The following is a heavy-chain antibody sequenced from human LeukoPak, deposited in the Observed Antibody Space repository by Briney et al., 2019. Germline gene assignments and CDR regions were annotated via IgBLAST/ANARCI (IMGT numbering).Heavy chain of an antibody. CDR3: ARVARYSSSWYWYYFDY. D-gene: IGHD6-13*01. Sequence: SETLSLTCTVSGGSISSYYWGWIRQPPGKGLEWIGYIYYSGSTNYNPSLKSRVTISVDTSKNQFSLKLSSVTAADTAVYYCARVARYSSSWYWYYFDYWGQGTLVTVSS. J-gene: IGHJ4*02. CDR1: GGSISSYY. V-gene: IGHV4-59*01. CDR2: IYYSGST.